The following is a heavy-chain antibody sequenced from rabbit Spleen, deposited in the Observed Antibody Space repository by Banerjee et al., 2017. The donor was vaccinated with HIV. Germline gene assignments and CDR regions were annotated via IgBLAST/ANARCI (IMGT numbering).Heavy chain of an antibody. CDR1: GFSFSSNW. J-gene: IGHJ4*01. Sequence: LEESGGGLVKPGGTPTLTCTVSGFSFSSNWICWVRQAPGKGLEWIGCIGTGSGRTYYASWAKGRFTISKTSSTTVTLQATSLTAADTATYFCATGYSDIYLNLWGPGTLVTVS. D-gene: IGHD1-1*01. CDR3: ATGYSDIYLNL. V-gene: IGHV1S45*01. CDR2: IGTGSGRT.